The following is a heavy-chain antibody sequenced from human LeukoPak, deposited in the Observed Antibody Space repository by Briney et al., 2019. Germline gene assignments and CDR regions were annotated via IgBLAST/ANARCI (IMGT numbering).Heavy chain of an antibody. CDR3: ARVPYGGSYYRLYYDPHAFDI. J-gene: IGHJ3*02. V-gene: IGHV4-34*01. Sequence: PSETLSLTCAVYGGSFSGYYWSWIRQPPGKGLEWIGEINHSGSTNYNPSLKSRVTISVDTSKNQFSLKLSSVTAADTAVYYCARVPYGGSYYRLYYDPHAFDIWGQGTMVTVSS. D-gene: IGHD1-26*01. CDR2: INHSGST. CDR1: GGSFSGYY.